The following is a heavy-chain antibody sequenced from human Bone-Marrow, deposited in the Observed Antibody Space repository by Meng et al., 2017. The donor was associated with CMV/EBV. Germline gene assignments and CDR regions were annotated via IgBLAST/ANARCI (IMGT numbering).Heavy chain of an antibody. CDR2: INPSGGST. CDR3: ATTNRGGSGSYWDNGYYYGMDV. V-gene: IGHV1-46*01. J-gene: IGHJ6*02. D-gene: IGHD3-10*01. Sequence: ASVKVSCKASGYTFTSYYMHWVRQAPGQGLEWMGIINPSGGSTSYAQKFQGRVTMTRDTSTSTVYMELSSLRSEDTAVYYCATTNRGGSGSYWDNGYYYGMDVWGQGTTVTVSS. CDR1: GYTFTSYY.